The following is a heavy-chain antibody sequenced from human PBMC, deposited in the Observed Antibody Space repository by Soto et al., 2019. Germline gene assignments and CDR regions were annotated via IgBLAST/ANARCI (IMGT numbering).Heavy chain of an antibody. Sequence: ASVKVSCKASGYTFTSYGISWVRQAPGQGLEWMGWISAYNGNTNYAQKLQGRVTMTTDTSTSTAYMELRSLRSDDTAVYYCAREFVGELRTGTTLRYYYYMDVWGKGTTVTVSS. J-gene: IGHJ6*03. V-gene: IGHV1-18*01. CDR2: ISAYNGNT. CDR1: GYTFTSYG. D-gene: IGHD1-7*01. CDR3: AREFVGELRTGTTLRYYYYMDV.